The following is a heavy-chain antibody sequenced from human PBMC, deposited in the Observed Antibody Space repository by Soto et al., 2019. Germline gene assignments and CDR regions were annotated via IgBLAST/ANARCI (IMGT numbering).Heavy chain of an antibody. J-gene: IGHJ5*02. D-gene: IGHD1-26*01. CDR2: IYATGDT. CDR1: GASLSRYY. V-gene: IGHV4-4*07. CDR3: VRDGTKNLRDRFEP. Sequence: QVVLQESGPGVVKPSDTLSLTCNVSGASLSRYYWSWIRQPPGKGLEWIGRIYATGDTDYNPSLKRRISMPVDMSKKQFSLTLRSVTAADTAIYYCVRDGTKNLRDRFEPWGRGILVTVSS.